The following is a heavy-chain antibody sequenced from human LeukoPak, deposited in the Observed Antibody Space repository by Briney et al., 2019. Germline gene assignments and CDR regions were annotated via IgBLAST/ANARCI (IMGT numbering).Heavy chain of an antibody. CDR3: AREDSSGWYQYRYYFDY. J-gene: IGHJ4*02. D-gene: IGHD6-19*01. CDR2: INPSGGST. Sequence: ASVKVSCKASGYTFTSYYMHWVRQAPGQGLEWMGIINPSGGSTSYAQKFQGRVTMTRDTSTSTVYMELSSLRSEDTAVYYCAREDSSGWYQYRYYFDYWGQGTLVTVSS. CDR1: GYTFTSYY. V-gene: IGHV1-46*01.